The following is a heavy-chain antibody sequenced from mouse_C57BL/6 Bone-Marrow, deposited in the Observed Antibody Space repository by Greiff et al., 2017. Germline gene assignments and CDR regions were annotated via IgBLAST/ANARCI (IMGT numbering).Heavy chain of an antibody. J-gene: IGHJ2*01. CDR1: GYTFTSYG. CDR2: IYPRSGNT. Sequence: QVQLQQSGAELARPGASVKLSCKASGYTFTSYGISWVKQRTGQGLEWIGEIYPRSGNTYYNEKFKGKATLTADKSSSTAYMELRSLTSEDSAVYFCARLPYYGSSSYYFDYWGQGTTLTVSS. V-gene: IGHV1-81*01. CDR3: ARLPYYGSSSYYFDY. D-gene: IGHD1-1*01.